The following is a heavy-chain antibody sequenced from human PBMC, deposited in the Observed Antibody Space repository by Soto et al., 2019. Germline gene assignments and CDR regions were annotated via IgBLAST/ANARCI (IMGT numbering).Heavy chain of an antibody. CDR1: GYTFTSYG. J-gene: IGHJ4*02. V-gene: IGHV1-18*01. D-gene: IGHD6-19*01. CDR3: ARDLAFSSSGWYFSPTSIDY. Sequence: ASVKVSCKASGYTFTSYGISWVRQAPGQGLEWMGWISAYNGNTSYAQKLQGRVTMTTDTSTSTAYMKLRSLRSDDTAVYYCARDLAFSSSGWYFSPTSIDYWGQGTLVTVSS. CDR2: ISAYNGNT.